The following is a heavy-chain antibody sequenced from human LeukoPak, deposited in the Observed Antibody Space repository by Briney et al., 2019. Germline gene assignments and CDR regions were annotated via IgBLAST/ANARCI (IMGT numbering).Heavy chain of an antibody. CDR1: GGSISSYY. V-gene: IGHV4-59*01. CDR2: IYYSGST. D-gene: IGHD3-10*01. Sequence: PSETLSLTCTVSGGSISSYYWNWIRQPPGKGLGWIGYIYYSGSTNYNPSLKSRVTISVDTSKNQFSLKLSSVTAADTAVYYCARGGYYGSGAMDVWGKGTTVTVSS. J-gene: IGHJ6*03. CDR3: ARGGYYGSGAMDV.